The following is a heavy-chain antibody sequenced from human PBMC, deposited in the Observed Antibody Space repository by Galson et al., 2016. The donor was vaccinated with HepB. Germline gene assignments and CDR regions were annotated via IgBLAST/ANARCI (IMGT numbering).Heavy chain of an antibody. CDR1: GFIFDDYA. CDR3: AKASSLAGTDYFKS. V-gene: IGHV3-9*01. J-gene: IGHJ4*02. D-gene: IGHD6-19*01. CDR2: ISWNSGNT. Sequence: SLRLSCAASGFIFDDYAMHRVRQAPGKGLEWVSGISWNSGNTDYAESVKGRFTISRDNSKNSVYLQMNSLRAEDTALYYCAKASSLAGTDYFKSWGQGTLVTVSS.